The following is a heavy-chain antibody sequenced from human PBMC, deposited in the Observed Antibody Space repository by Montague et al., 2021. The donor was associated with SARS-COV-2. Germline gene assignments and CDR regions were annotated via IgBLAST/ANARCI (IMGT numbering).Heavy chain of an antibody. V-gene: IGHV4-61*05. Sequence: SETLSLTCTVSGAPISSSSHYWSWIRRPPGKGLEWLGYIYYSGSTNYNPSLKSRVTISVDTSKNQFSLRLSSVTAADTAVYYCARLPYILPGYAYFDFWGQGSLVIVSS. CDR1: GAPISSSSHY. CDR2: IYYSGST. CDR3: ARLPYILPGYAYFDF. D-gene: IGHD3-9*01. J-gene: IGHJ4*02.